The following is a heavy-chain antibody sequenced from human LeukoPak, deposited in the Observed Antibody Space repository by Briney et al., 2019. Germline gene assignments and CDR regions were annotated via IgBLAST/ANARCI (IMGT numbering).Heavy chain of an antibody. Sequence: GGSLRLSCAASGFTFSSYAMSWVRQAPGKGLEWVSAISGSGGSTYYAGSVKGRFTISRDNSKNTLYLQMNSLRAEDTAVYYCAKFSSSGWYYYYYGMDVWGQGTTVTVSS. D-gene: IGHD6-19*01. CDR1: GFTFSSYA. V-gene: IGHV3-23*01. CDR2: ISGSGGST. J-gene: IGHJ6*02. CDR3: AKFSSSGWYYYYYGMDV.